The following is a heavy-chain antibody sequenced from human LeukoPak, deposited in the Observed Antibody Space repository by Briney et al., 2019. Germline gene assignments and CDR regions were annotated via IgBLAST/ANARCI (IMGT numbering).Heavy chain of an antibody. D-gene: IGHD7-27*01. CDR2: IKQDGSEK. V-gene: IGHV3-7*01. J-gene: IGHJ4*02. CDR3: TRVSSWGAFDY. Sequence: GGSLRLSCAASGFPFSSYWMSWVRQAPGKGLEWVANIKQDGSEKYYVDSVKGRFTISRDNAKNSLYLQMNSLRGEDPAVFYWTRVSSWGAFDYWGQGTLVTVSS. CDR1: GFPFSSYW.